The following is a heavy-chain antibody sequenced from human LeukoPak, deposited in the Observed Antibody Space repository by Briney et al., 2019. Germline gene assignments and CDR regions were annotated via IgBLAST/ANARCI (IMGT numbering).Heavy chain of an antibody. D-gene: IGHD3-22*01. CDR1: GYTFTSYG. J-gene: IGHJ6*03. CDR3: ARGKRDYYESSGPLAYMDV. Sequence: ASVNVSCKASGYTFTSYGISWVRQAPGQGLEWMGWISGYNGNTNYAQKLQGRVTMTTDTSTSTAYMELRRLRSNDTAVYYCARGKRDYYESSGPLAYMDVWSKGTTVTVSS. CDR2: ISGYNGNT. V-gene: IGHV1-18*01.